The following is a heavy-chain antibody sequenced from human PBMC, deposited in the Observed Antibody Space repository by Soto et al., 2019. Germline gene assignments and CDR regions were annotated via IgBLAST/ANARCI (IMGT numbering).Heavy chain of an antibody. J-gene: IGHJ4*02. CDR1: GFTSNSYS. D-gene: IGHD3-16*02. CDR2: ISSSSNTI. Sequence: PGGSLRLSCAAFGFTSNSYSMNWVRQAPGKGLEWVSYISSSSNTIYYADSVKGRFTISRDNAKNSLYLQMNSLRAEDTAVYYCARGLGGIIVVPDYWGQGTLVTVSS. V-gene: IGHV3-48*01. CDR3: ARGLGGIIVVPDY.